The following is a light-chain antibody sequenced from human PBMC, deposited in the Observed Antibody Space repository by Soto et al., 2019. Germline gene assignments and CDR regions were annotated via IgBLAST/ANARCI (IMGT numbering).Light chain of an antibody. CDR2: GAS. J-gene: IGKJ5*01. Sequence: DIVLTQSPGTLSLSPGESATLSCRASQSVDSTYIAWYQQKPGQAPRLLIFGASGRATGIPDRFSGSGSGTHFTLTISSLQPEDFATYYCQQANTFPLTFGQGTRLENK. V-gene: IGKV3-20*01. CDR3: QQANTFPLT. CDR1: QSVDSTY.